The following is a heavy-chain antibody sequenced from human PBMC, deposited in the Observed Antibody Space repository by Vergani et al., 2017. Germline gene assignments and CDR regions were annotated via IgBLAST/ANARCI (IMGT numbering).Heavy chain of an antibody. J-gene: IGHJ6*03. Sequence: EVQLVESGGGLVQPGRSLRLSCTASGFTFGDYAMSWFRQAPGKGLEWVGFIRSKAYGGTTEYAASVKGRFTISRDDSKSIAYLQMNSLKTEETAVYYCRADTAMAGGYYYYYMDVWGKGTTVTVSS. D-gene: IGHD5-18*01. CDR1: GFTFGDYA. CDR2: IRSKAYGGTT. CDR3: RADTAMAGGYYYYYMDV. V-gene: IGHV3-49*03.